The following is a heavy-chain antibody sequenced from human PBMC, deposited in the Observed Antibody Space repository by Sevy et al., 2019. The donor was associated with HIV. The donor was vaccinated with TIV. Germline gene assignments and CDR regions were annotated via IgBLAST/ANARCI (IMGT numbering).Heavy chain of an antibody. V-gene: IGHV1-8*01. CDR2: MNPNSGGR. Sequence: ASVKVSCKASGYTFTSYDINWVRQATGQGLEWMGWMNPNSGGRGYAQKFQGRVTMTRATSISTAYMGLSSLRSEDTALYYCARGYYYDGNGDDAFDIWGQGTMVTVSS. D-gene: IGHD3-22*01. CDR1: GYTFTSYD. CDR3: ARGYYYDGNGDDAFDI. J-gene: IGHJ3*02.